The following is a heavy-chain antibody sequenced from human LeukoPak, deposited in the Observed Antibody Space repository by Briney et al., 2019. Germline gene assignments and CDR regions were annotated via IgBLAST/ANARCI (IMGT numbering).Heavy chain of an antibody. CDR1: GFIVSNNV. J-gene: IGHJ4*02. CDR2: IRYDGSNK. CDR3: AKDPDFWSEY. D-gene: IGHD3-3*01. Sequence: GGSLRLSCAASGFIVSNNVIHWVRQAPGKGLEWVAFIRYDGSNKYYADSVKGRFTISRDNSKNTLYLQMNSLRAEDTAVYYCAKDPDFWSEYWGQGTLVTVSS. V-gene: IGHV3-30*02.